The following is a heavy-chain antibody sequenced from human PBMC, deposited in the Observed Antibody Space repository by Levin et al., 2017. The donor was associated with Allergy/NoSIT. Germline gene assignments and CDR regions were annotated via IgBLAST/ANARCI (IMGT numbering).Heavy chain of an antibody. CDR3: ARGIAAHGVWFDP. CDR1: GYTFTGYY. CDR2: INPNSGGT. J-gene: IGHJ5*02. V-gene: IGHV1-2*02. Sequence: GESLKISCKASGYTFTGYYMHWVRQAPGQGLEWMGWINPNSGGTNYAQKFQGRVTMTRDTSISTAYMELSRLRSDDTAVYYCARGIAAHGVWFDPWGQGTLVTVSS. D-gene: IGHD6-25*01.